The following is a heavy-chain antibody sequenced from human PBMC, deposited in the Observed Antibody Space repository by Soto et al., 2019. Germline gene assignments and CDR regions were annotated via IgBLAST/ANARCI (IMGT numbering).Heavy chain of an antibody. J-gene: IGHJ4*02. V-gene: IGHV1-2*02. CDR3: ARDSAAAAGLSFDS. D-gene: IGHD6-13*01. CDR1: GYTFTDYY. Sequence: QVQLVQSGAEVKTPGASVRVSYKASGYTFTDYYMHWVRRAPGQGLEWMGWINDNSGATRYSQRFQGRVTLTRDTSISTAYMELSSLRSDDTAVYYCARDSAAAAGLSFDSWGQGTLVTVSS. CDR2: INDNSGAT.